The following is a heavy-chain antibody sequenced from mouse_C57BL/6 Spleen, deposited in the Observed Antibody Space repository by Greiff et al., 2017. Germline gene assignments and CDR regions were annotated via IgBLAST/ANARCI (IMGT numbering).Heavy chain of an antibody. D-gene: IGHD4-1*01. Sequence: VQLQQPGAELVRPGSSVTLSCTASGYTFTSYWMHWVQQRPIQGLAWIGTIDPSDSETHYNQKFKDKATLTVDKSSSPAYMQLSSLTSEDSAVYYCARWSGTRFDYWGQGTTLTVSS. CDR1: GYTFTSYW. CDR2: IDPSDSET. V-gene: IGHV1-52*01. J-gene: IGHJ2*01. CDR3: ARWSGTRFDY.